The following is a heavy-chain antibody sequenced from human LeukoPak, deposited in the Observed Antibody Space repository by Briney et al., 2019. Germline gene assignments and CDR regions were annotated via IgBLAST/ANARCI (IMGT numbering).Heavy chain of an antibody. V-gene: IGHV4-34*01. CDR1: GDSFSGSY. CDR3: ARAGVVVVAATRYFDY. D-gene: IGHD2-15*01. Sequence: SETLSLTCAVHGDSFSGSYWSWIRQPPGKGLEWIGEINHSGSTNYNPSLKSRVTISVDTSKNQFSLKLSSVTAADTAVYYCARAGVVVVAATRYFDYWGQGTLVTVSS. J-gene: IGHJ4*02. CDR2: INHSGST.